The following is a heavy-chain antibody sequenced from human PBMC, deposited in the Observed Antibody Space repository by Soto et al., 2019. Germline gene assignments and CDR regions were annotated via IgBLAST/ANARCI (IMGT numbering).Heavy chain of an antibody. D-gene: IGHD3-22*01. CDR3: AREARYYDSSGHFDY. J-gene: IGHJ4*02. V-gene: IGHV3-21*01. Sequence: EVQLVESGGGLVKPGGSLRLSCAASGFTFSSYSMNWVRQAPGKGLEWVSSISSSSSYIYYADSVKGRFTISRDNAKNSLYLQMNSLRAEDTAVYYCAREARYYDSSGHFDYWGQGTLVTVSS. CDR1: GFTFSSYS. CDR2: ISSSSSYI.